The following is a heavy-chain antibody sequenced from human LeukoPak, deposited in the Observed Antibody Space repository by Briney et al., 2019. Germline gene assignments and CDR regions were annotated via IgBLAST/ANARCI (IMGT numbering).Heavy chain of an antibody. J-gene: IGHJ4*02. CDR3: ARGHYYGSGSYYNF. D-gene: IGHD3-10*01. Sequence: PGGSLRLSCAASGFTFSSYGMHWVRQAPGKGLEWVAFIRYDGSNKYYADSVKGRFTISRDNSKNTLYLQMNSLRAEDTAVYYCARGHYYGSGSYYNFWGQGTLVTVSS. CDR1: GFTFSSYG. V-gene: IGHV3-30*02. CDR2: IRYDGSNK.